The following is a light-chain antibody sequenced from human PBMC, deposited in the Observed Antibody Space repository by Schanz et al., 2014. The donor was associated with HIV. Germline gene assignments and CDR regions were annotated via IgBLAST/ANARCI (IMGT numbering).Light chain of an antibody. CDR1: QTVSSNS. Sequence: EIVLTQSPVILSLSPGERATLSCRASQTVSSNSLGWYQQKRGQVPRLLIYSASRRANGIPDRFSGSGSGTDFTLTISRLEPEDFAVYYCQQYDTWPRTFGHGTKVDIK. CDR3: QQYDTWPRT. CDR2: SAS. J-gene: IGKJ1*01. V-gene: IGKV3-20*01.